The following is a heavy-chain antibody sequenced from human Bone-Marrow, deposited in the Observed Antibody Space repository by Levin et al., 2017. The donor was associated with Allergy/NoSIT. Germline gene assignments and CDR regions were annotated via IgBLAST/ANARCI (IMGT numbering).Heavy chain of an antibody. D-gene: IGHD2-15*01. CDR1: GGTFSSHG. CDR3: ARLTGDCSGGACLSRYFYYYMDV. Sequence: SVKVSCKASGGTFSSHGIAWVRQAPGQGLEWMGGIIPIFGPPNYAQKFQGRVTISADESTNTAYMELRSLRSDDTAVFYCARLTGDCSGGACLSRYFYYYMDVWGKGTTVTVSS. V-gene: IGHV1-69*13. CDR2: IIPIFGPP. J-gene: IGHJ6*03.